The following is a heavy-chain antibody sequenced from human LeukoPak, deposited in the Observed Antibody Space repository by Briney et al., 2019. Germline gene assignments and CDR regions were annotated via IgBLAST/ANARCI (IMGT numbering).Heavy chain of an antibody. CDR3: ARETHWGGGALDI. Sequence: PSGTLSLTCAVYGGSFSGYYWSWIRQPPGKGLEWIGEINHSGSTNYNPSLKSRVTISVDTSKNQFSLKVNYVTAADTAVYYCARETHWGGGALDIWGQGTMVTVSS. CDR1: GGSFSGYY. CDR2: INHSGST. D-gene: IGHD7-27*01. V-gene: IGHV4-34*01. J-gene: IGHJ3*02.